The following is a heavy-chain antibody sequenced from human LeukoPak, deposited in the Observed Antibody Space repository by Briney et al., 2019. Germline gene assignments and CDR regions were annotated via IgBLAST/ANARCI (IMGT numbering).Heavy chain of an antibody. J-gene: IGHJ4*02. CDR1: GFTFSSYW. CDR2: INSDGSST. V-gene: IGHV3-74*01. D-gene: IGHD3-22*01. Sequence: PGGSLRLSCAASGFTFSSYWMHWVHQAPGKGLVWVSRINSDGSSTNYADSVKGRFTISRDNAKNTLYLQMNSLRAEDTAVYYCAGVSDSSRYYFLSANWGQGTLVTVSS. CDR3: AGVSDSSRYYFLSAN.